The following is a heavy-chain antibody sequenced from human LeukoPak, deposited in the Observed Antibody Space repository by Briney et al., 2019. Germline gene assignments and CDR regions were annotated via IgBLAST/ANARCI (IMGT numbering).Heavy chain of an antibody. CDR2: ISSSSIYI. D-gene: IGHD6-19*01. J-gene: IGHJ4*02. Sequence: GGSLRLSCAGSGFTFSSYSMHWVRQAPGKGLEWVSSISSSSIYIYYADSLKGRFTISRDNAKNSLSLQMNSLRAEDTAVYYCARPSNEGQWLVGQGVDYWGQGTLVTVSS. CDR1: GFTFSSYS. CDR3: ARPSNEGQWLVGQGVDY. V-gene: IGHV3-21*01.